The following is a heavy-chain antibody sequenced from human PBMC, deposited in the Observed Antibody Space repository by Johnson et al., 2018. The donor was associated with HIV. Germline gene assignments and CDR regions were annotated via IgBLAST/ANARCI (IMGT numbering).Heavy chain of an antibody. CDR1: GFTFDDYA. Sequence: QVQLVESGGGLVQPGGSLRLSCAASGFTFDDYAMSWVRQAPGKGLEWVAVISYDRSNKYYADSVKGRFTISRDNSKNTLFLQMNSLRAEDTAVYYCARDTAMVHDAFDIWGQGTMVTVSS. CDR3: ARDTAMVHDAFDI. D-gene: IGHD5-18*01. J-gene: IGHJ3*02. V-gene: IGHV3-30-3*01. CDR2: ISYDRSNK.